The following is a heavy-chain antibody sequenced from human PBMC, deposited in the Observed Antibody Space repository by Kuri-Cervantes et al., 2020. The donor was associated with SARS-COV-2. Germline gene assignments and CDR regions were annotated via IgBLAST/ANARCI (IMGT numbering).Heavy chain of an antibody. CDR2: INPNSGGT. V-gene: IGHV1-2*02. D-gene: IGHD4-11*01. CDR3: ASNSNYWYYGMDV. J-gene: IGHJ6*02. CDR1: GYTFTGYY. Sequence: ASVNVSFKASGYTFTGYYMHWVRQAHGQGLEWMGWINPNSGGTNYAQKFQGRVTMTRDTSISTAYMELSRLRSDDTAVYYCASNSNYWYYGMDVWGQETTVTVSS.